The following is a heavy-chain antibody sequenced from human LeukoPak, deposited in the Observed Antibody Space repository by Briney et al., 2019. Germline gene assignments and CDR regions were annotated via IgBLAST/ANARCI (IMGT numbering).Heavy chain of an antibody. Sequence: GGSLRLSCAASGFTFSNYGMSWVRQAPGKGLEWVSTINTNGGLTYYTDSVKGRFTISRDNSKNTLYLQMNSLRAEDTAVYYCAKDGQWLVLDYYYMDVWGKGTTVTISS. CDR3: AKDGQWLVLDYYYMDV. V-gene: IGHV3-23*01. D-gene: IGHD6-19*01. CDR2: INTNGGLT. CDR1: GFTFSNYG. J-gene: IGHJ6*03.